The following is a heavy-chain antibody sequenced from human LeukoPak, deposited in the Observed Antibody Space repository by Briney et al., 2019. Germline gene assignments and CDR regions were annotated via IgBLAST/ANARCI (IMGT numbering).Heavy chain of an antibody. D-gene: IGHD6-19*01. CDR3: ARDVGQWLGYYYYYYMDV. Sequence: ASVKVSCKASGYTFTGYYMHWVRQAPGQGLEWMGWINPNSGGTNYAQKFQGRVTMTRDTSISTAYMELSRLRSDDTAVYYCARDVGQWLGYYYYYYMDVWGKGTTVTVSS. CDR1: GYTFTGYY. J-gene: IGHJ6*03. V-gene: IGHV1-2*02. CDR2: INPNSGGT.